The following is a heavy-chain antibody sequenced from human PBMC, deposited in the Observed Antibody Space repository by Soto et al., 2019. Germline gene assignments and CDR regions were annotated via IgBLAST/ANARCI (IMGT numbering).Heavy chain of an antibody. CDR3: ARDWEFGY. D-gene: IGHD3-10*01. CDR1: GYTFSSCY. V-gene: IGHV1-46*01. CDR2: INPSGDST. J-gene: IGHJ4*02. Sequence: ASGKVSCKASGYTFSSCYMHWVRQAPGQGLEWMGVINPSGDSTTYAQRFQGRLSMTRDTSTSTLYTELSSLRSEDTAVYYCARDWEFGYWGQGTLVTVSS.